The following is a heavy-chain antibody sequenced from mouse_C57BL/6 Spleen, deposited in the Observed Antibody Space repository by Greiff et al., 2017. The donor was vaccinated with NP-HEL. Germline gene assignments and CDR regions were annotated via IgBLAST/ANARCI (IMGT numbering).Heavy chain of an antibody. D-gene: IGHD3-2*02. CDR1: GYTFTSYW. J-gene: IGHJ3*01. V-gene: IGHV1-69*01. Sequence: QVQLQQPGAELVMPGASVKLSCKASGYTFTSYWMHWVKQRPGQGLEWIGVIDPSDSYTNYTQKFKGKSTLTVDTSSSTAYMQLSSLTSDDSAVYYCARISGLWFAYWGQGTLVTVSA. CDR2: IDPSDSYT. CDR3: ARISGLWFAY.